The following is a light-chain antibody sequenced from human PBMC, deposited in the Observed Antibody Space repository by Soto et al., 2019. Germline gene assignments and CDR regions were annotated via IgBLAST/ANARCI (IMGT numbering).Light chain of an antibody. CDR3: QKYDRSPLT. Sequence: DIQITQSPSFLSASLGDKVTLTCRASEDIAHYLAWYQQKPWKAPRVLLHHTSILQSVCPSRFSGSGNGTDFNVTITSLQPEDVVTYFCQKYDRSPLTFGGGTKVEI. CDR1: EDIAHY. V-gene: IGKV1-27*01. J-gene: IGKJ4*01. CDR2: HTS.